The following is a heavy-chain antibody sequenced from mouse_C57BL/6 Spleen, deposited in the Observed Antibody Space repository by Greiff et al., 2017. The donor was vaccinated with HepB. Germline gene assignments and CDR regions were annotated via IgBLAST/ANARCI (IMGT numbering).Heavy chain of an antibody. V-gene: IGHV3-6*01. D-gene: IGHD1-1*01. J-gene: IGHJ1*03. CDR2: ISYDGSN. CDR3: ARDPIYYYGSSYWYFDV. CDR1: GYSITSGYY. Sequence: EVQLQQSGPGLVKPSQSLSLTCSVTGYSITSGYYWNWIRQFPGNKLEWMGYISYDGSNNYNPSLKNRISITRDTSKNQFFLKLNSVTTEDTATYYCARDPIYYYGSSYWYFDVWGTGTTVTVSS.